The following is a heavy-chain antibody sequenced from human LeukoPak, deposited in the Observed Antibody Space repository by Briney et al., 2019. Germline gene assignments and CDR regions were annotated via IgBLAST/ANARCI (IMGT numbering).Heavy chain of an antibody. CDR3: ATDSGGWYRRLDP. D-gene: IGHD6-19*01. J-gene: IGHJ5*02. V-gene: IGHV3-21*01. CDR1: GFAFSNYS. Sequence: GGSLRLSCAASGFAFSNYSMNWVRQAPGKGLEWVSSISSSSSYIYYADSVKGRFTISRDNAKNSLYLQMNRLRAEDTAVYYCATDSGGWYRRLDPWGQGTLVTVSS. CDR2: ISSSSSYI.